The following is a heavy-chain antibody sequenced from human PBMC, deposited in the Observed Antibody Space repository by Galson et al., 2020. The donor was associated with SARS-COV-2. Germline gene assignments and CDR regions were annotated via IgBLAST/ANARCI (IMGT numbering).Heavy chain of an antibody. J-gene: IGHJ4*02. D-gene: IGHD2-2*01. V-gene: IGHV4-34*01. CDR3: ARHCSSTSCYRGVDY. CDR1: GGSFSGYY. Sequence: SQASETLSLTCAVYGGSFSGYYWSWIRQPPGKGLEWIGEINHSGSTNYNPSLKSRVTISVDTSKNQFSLKLSSVTAADTAVYYCARHCSSTSCYRGVDYWGQGTLVTVSS. CDR2: INHSGST.